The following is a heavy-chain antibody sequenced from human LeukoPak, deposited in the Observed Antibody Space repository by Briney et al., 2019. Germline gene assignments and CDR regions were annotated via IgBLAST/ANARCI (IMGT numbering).Heavy chain of an antibody. Sequence: PGGSLRLSCAASGFTFSSYAMHWVRQAPGKGLEWVAVISYDGSNKYYADSVKGRFTISRDNSKNTLYLQMNSLRAEDTAVYYCARDRAVHSSGYYAIDAFDIWGQGTMVTVSS. V-gene: IGHV3-30-3*01. CDR2: ISYDGSNK. CDR1: GFTFSSYA. CDR3: ARDRAVHSSGYYAIDAFDI. D-gene: IGHD3-22*01. J-gene: IGHJ3*02.